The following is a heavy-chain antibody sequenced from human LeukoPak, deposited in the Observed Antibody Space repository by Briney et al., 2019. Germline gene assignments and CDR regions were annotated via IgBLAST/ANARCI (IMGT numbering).Heavy chain of an antibody. CDR1: GFSFSDHF. Sequence: GGSLRLSCAVSGFSFSDHFMDWVRQAPGKGLEWVGRSTKRANSYNTLYAASVKDRFTISRDDSDNSLYLQMNSLKTEDTAVYYCSRARMGDGYNYVWGQGSLVTVS. V-gene: IGHV3-72*01. CDR3: SRARMGDGYNYV. J-gene: IGHJ4*02. D-gene: IGHD5-18*01. CDR2: STKRANSYNT.